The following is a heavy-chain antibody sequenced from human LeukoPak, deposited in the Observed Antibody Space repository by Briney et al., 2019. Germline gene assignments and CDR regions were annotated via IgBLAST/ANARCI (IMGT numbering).Heavy chain of an antibody. CDR3: AREYYDSSNGNFDY. CDR2: INHSGST. D-gene: IGHD3-22*01. V-gene: IGHV4-34*01. J-gene: IGHJ4*02. Sequence: PSETLSLTCAVYGGSFSGYYWSWIRQPPGKGLEWIGEINHSGSTNYNPSLKSRVTISVDTSKNQFSLKLSSVTAADTAVYYCAREYYDSSNGNFDYWGQGTLVTVSS. CDR1: GGSFSGYY.